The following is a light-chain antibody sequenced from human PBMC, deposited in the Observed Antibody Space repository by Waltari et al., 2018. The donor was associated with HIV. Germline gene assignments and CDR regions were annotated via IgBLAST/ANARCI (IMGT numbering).Light chain of an antibody. Sequence: QPMLTQSPSASASLGPSVKPTCTLPSIHNSYAIVCHHQRSETAPRFLVRVNSAGSPTKGDGIPDRFSGSSSGTDRYLTISSLQSEDEADYYCQTWGTSVQGVFGGGTKLTVI. CDR2: VNSAGSP. V-gene: IGLV4-69*01. J-gene: IGLJ3*02. CDR1: SIHNSYA. CDR3: QTWGTSVQGV.